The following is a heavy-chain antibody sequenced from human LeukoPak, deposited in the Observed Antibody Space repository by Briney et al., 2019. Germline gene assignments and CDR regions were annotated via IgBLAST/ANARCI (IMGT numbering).Heavy chain of an antibody. Sequence: GGSLRLSCAASGFTFSNYYMSWVRQAPGKGLEWVSAISGSGGTTYYADSVKGRFTISRDNSKNTLYLQMNSLRAEDTAVYYCARDRITMVRGVIRNYFDYWGQGTLVTVSS. CDR3: ARDRITMVRGVIRNYFDY. CDR2: ISGSGGTT. D-gene: IGHD3-10*01. V-gene: IGHV3-23*01. CDR1: GFTFSNYY. J-gene: IGHJ4*02.